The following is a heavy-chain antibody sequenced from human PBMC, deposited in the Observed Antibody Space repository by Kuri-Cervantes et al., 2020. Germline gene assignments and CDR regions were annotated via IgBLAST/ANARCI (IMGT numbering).Heavy chain of an antibody. D-gene: IGHD4-17*01. J-gene: IGHJ4*02. CDR3: ARKYGDYLFDY. Sequence: GSLRLSCTVSGGSISSYYWSWIRQPAGKGLEWIGRIYTSGSTNYNPSLKSRVTMSVDTSKNQFSLKLSSVTAADTAVYYCARKYGDYLFDYWGQGTLVTVSS. V-gene: IGHV4-4*07. CDR1: GGSISSYY. CDR2: IYTSGST.